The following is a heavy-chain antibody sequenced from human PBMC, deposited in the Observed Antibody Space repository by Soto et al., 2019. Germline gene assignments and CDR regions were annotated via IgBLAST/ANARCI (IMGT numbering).Heavy chain of an antibody. CDR3: ARIAATGRGWDV. V-gene: IGHV3-7*01. Sequence: EVPLVESGGGLVQPGGSLRLSCVDSGFTFSSYWMSWVRQAPVKGLEWVGNIKQDGSEENYVDSLKGRFTISRHNAKNSMYLQMNSLRVEDTAVYYCARIAATGRGWDVWGQGTTVVVSS. J-gene: IGHJ6*02. CDR2: IKQDGSEE. D-gene: IGHD6-13*01. CDR1: GFTFSSYW.